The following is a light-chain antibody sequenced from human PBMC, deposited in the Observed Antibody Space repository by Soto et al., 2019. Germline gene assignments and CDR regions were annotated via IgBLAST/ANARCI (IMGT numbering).Light chain of an antibody. CDR1: QSVSNNY. J-gene: IGKJ5*01. Sequence: EIVLTQSPVTLSLSPGERATLSCRASQSVSNNYLAWYQQKPGQAPRLLFYGASSRATGIPDRFGGSGSGTAFTLTISRLEPEDFALYYCHKYGNSPSNFGQGTRLEIK. V-gene: IGKV3-20*01. CDR3: HKYGNSPSN. CDR2: GAS.